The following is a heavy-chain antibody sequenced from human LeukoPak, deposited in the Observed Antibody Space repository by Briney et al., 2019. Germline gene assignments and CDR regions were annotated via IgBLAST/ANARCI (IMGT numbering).Heavy chain of an antibody. CDR3: AREDYSYGLDY. CDR2: MYYSGST. J-gene: IGHJ4*02. CDR1: GGSISSYY. V-gene: IGHV4-59*01. D-gene: IGHD5-18*01. Sequence: PSETLSLTCTVSGGSISSYYWSWIRQPPGKGLEWIGYMYYSGSTNYNPSLKSRVTISVDTSKNQFSLKLSSVTAVGTAVYYCAREDYSYGLDYWGQGTLVTVSS.